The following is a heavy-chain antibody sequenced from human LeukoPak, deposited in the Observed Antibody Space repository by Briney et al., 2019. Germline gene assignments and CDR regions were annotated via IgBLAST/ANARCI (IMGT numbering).Heavy chain of an antibody. CDR3: ATLKYSGSYSFDY. CDR1: GGSISSSSYY. V-gene: IGHV4-39*07. CDR2: IYYSGST. J-gene: IGHJ4*02. D-gene: IGHD1-26*01. Sequence: SETLSLTCTVSGGSISSSSYYWGWIRQPPGKGLEWIGSIYYSGSTYYNPSLKSRVTISVDTSKNQFSLKLSSVTAADTAVYYCATLKYSGSYSFDYWGQGTLVTVSS.